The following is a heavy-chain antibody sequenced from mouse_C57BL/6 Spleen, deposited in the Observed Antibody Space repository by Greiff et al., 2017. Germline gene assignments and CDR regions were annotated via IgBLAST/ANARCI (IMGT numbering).Heavy chain of an antibody. Sequence: EVKLMESGGGLVKPGGSLKLSCAASGFTFSDYGMHWVRQAPEKGLEWVAYISSGSSTIYYADTLKGRFTISRDNAKNTLFLQMTSLRADDTAMYYWSTNEYEAMDDWGQGTSVTVSS. J-gene: IGHJ4*01. CDR3: STNEYEAMDD. CDR1: GFTFSDYG. CDR2: ISSGSSTI. V-gene: IGHV5-17*01. D-gene: IGHD2-4*01.